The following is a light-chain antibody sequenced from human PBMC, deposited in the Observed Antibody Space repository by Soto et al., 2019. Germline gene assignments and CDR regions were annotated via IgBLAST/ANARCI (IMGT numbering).Light chain of an antibody. V-gene: IGKV1-5*01. J-gene: IGKJ1*01. Sequence: DIQMTQSPSTLSAFVGDRVTISCRASQSINSRLAWYQQKPGKAPNLLIYDASTLQSGVPSSFSGSGSGTQFTLTISSLQPDVFATYYCQQYNSYPWTFGQGTKVEIK. CDR3: QQYNSYPWT. CDR2: DAS. CDR1: QSINSR.